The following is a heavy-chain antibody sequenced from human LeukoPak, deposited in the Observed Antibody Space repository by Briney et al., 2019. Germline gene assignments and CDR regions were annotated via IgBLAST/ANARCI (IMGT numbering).Heavy chain of an antibody. V-gene: IGHV3-30*02. D-gene: IGHD3-22*01. CDR3: ARDLDYYDSSGYLVD. J-gene: IGHJ4*02. Sequence: GGPLRLSCAASGFTFSRYGMHWVRPAPGKGLEWVAFIRYDGSSKYYADSVKGRFTISRDNAKNSLYLQMNSLRAEDTAVYYCARDLDYYDSSGYLVDWGQGTLVTVSS. CDR2: IRYDGSSK. CDR1: GFTFSRYG.